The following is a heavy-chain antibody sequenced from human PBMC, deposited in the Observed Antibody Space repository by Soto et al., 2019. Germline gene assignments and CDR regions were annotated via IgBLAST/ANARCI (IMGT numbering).Heavy chain of an antibody. J-gene: IGHJ4*02. CDR3: ARDRDWNLDY. CDR1: VYTFTSYS. Sequence: QVQLVQSGAEVKKPGASVKVSYKASVYTFTSYSFCWMRQAPGQGLEWMGWIYIDDTEYAQNFQGRVSMTTDTTTSTIYMELRSLTSDDTARYYCARDRDWNLDYWGQGTEVTVSS. CDR2: IYIDDT. V-gene: IGHV1-18*01. D-gene: IGHD1-1*01.